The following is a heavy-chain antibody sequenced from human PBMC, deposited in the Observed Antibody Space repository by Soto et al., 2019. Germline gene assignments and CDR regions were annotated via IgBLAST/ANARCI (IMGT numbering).Heavy chain of an antibody. CDR1: GYTFTSYD. CDR3: ARERTGTRGGDY. D-gene: IGHD1-1*01. V-gene: IGHV1-8*01. CDR2: MNPNSGNT. Sequence: QVQLVQSGAEVKKPGASVKVSCKASGYTFTSYDINWVRQATGQGLEWMGWMNPNSGNTGYAQKFQGRVTXXMXSYISTAYMELSSLRSEDPAVVYCARERTGTRGGDYWGQGTLVTVSS. J-gene: IGHJ4*02.